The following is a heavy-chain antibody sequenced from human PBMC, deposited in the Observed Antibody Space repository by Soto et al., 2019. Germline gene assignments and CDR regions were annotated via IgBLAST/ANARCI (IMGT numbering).Heavy chain of an antibody. V-gene: IGHV4-59*01. CDR2: IYYSGST. Sequence: SETLSLTCTVSGGSISSYYWSWIRQPPGKGLEWIGYIYYSGSTNYNPSLKSRVTISVDTSKNQFSLKLSSVTAADAAVYYCAREGAQGDFDYWGQGTLVTVSS. D-gene: IGHD3-16*01. CDR1: GGSISSYY. J-gene: IGHJ4*02. CDR3: AREGAQGDFDY.